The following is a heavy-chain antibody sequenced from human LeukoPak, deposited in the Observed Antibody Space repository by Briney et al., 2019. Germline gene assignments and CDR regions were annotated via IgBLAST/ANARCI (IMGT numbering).Heavy chain of an antibody. CDR1: GGSISRSNW. D-gene: IGHD3-10*01. J-gene: IGHJ4*02. V-gene: IGHV4-4*02. Sequence: SETLSLTCAVSGGSISRSNWWSWVRQPPGKGLEWIGSIHYSGSTSYNPSLKSRVTISGDTSKNQFSLKLSSVTAADTAVYYCARGFRGPNFDYWGQGTLVTVSS. CDR2: IHYSGST. CDR3: ARGFRGPNFDY.